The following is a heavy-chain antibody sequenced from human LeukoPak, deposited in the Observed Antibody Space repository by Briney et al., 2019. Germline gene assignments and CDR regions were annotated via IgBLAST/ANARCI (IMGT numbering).Heavy chain of an antibody. CDR1: GFTFGDYA. V-gene: IGHV3-49*03. Sequence: GGSLRLSCTASGFTFGDYAMSWFRQAPGKGLEWVGLIRSKAYGGTTEYAASVKGRFTISRDDSKCIAYLQMNSLKTEDTAVYYCTTSIAVAGTDPYYYYGMDVWGQGTTVTVSS. J-gene: IGHJ6*02. CDR3: TTSIAVAGTDPYYYYGMDV. D-gene: IGHD6-19*01. CDR2: IRSKAYGGTT.